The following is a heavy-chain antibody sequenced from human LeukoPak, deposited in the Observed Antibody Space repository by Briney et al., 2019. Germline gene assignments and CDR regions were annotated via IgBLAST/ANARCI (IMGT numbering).Heavy chain of an antibody. CDR2: INPDGSST. V-gene: IGHV3-74*01. J-gene: IGHJ5*02. D-gene: IGHD4-17*01. Sequence: PGGSLRLSCAASGFTFSSYWMHWVRQAPGKGLVWVSRINPDGSSTSYADSVKGRFTISRDNAKNTLYLQMNSLRAEDTAVYYCVKYGDYKFDPWGQGTLVIVSS. CDR3: VKYGDYKFDP. CDR1: GFTFSSYW.